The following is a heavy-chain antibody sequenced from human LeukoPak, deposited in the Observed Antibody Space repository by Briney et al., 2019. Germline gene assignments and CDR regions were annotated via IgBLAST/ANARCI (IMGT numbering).Heavy chain of an antibody. CDR1: GGSISSSSYY. J-gene: IGHJ4*02. CDR3: ARRGGSGSLFGGYYFDY. V-gene: IGHV4-39*01. D-gene: IGHD3-10*01. CDR2: IYYSGST. Sequence: PSETLSLTCTVSGGSISSSSYYWGWIRQPPGKGLEWIGSIYYSGSTYYNPSLKSRVTISVDTSKNQFSLKLSSVTAADTAVYYCARRGGSGSLFGGYYFDYWGQGTLVTVSS.